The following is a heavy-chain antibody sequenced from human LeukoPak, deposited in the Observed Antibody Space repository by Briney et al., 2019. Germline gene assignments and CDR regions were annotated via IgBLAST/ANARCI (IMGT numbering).Heavy chain of an antibody. Sequence: SETLSLTCTVSGGSISSNFWSWIRQPPGKGLEYIGYIYYSGSTNYNPSLKSRVTISVDTSKNQFSLKLSSVTAADTAVYYCARDHPSGYDYVWGSYRFGSFDYWGQGTLVTVSS. D-gene: IGHD3-16*02. CDR2: IYYSGST. J-gene: IGHJ4*02. CDR3: ARDHPSGYDYVWGSYRFGSFDY. CDR1: GGSISSNF. V-gene: IGHV4-59*12.